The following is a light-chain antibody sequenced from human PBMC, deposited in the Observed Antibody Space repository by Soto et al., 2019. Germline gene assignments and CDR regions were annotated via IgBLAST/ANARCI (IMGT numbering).Light chain of an antibody. V-gene: IGLV4-69*01. CDR2: LNSDGSH. CDR1: SGHSSYA. CDR3: HTWGTGIEV. Sequence: QLVLTQSPSASASLGASVKLTCTLSSGHSSYAIAWHQQLPEKGPRYLMKLNSDGSHTRGDGIPDRFSGSSSGAERYLTISSLQSEDEGDYYCHTWGTGIEVFGGGTKLTVL. J-gene: IGLJ3*02.